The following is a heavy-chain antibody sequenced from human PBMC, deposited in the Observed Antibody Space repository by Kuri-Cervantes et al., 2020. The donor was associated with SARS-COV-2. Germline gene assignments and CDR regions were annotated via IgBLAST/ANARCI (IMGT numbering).Heavy chain of an antibody. CDR3: ARETPWFGETLGPGWYFDL. CDR1: GVTLSSYW. V-gene: IGHV3-74*01. CDR2: INSDGSST. J-gene: IGHJ2*01. D-gene: IGHD3-10*01. Sequence: GGSLRLSCAASGVTLSSYWMHRVRQAPGKGLVWVSRINSDGSSTSYADSVKGRFTISRDNAKNTLYLQMNSLRAEDTAVYYCARETPWFGETLGPGWYFDLWGRGTLVTVSS.